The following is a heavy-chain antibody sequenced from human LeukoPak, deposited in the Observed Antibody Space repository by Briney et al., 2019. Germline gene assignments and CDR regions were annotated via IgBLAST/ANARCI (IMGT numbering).Heavy chain of an antibody. J-gene: IGHJ4*02. CDR3: ARGAGASGGRDYYSDY. Sequence: PGRSLRLSCAASGVTFSGYALHWVRQAPGKGLEWVAVISNDANNKHYADSVKGRFTISRDNSKNTLYLQMNSLRPEDMAVYYCARGAGASGGRDYYSDYWGQGMLVAVSS. CDR1: GVTFSGYA. CDR2: ISNDANNK. V-gene: IGHV3-30*04. D-gene: IGHD6-13*01.